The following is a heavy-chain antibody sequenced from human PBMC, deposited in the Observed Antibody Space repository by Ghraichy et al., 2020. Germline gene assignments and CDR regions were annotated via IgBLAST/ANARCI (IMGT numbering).Heavy chain of an antibody. Sequence: SETLSLTCTVSGGSISSSSYYWGWIRQPPGKGLEWIGSIYYSGSTYYNPSLKSRVTISVDTSKNQFSLKLSSVTAADTAVYYCARLTGIVGATHPPDYWGQGTLVTVSS. V-gene: IGHV4-39*01. CDR1: GGSISSSSYY. J-gene: IGHJ4*02. CDR3: ARLTGIVGATHPPDY. CDR2: IYYSGST. D-gene: IGHD1-26*01.